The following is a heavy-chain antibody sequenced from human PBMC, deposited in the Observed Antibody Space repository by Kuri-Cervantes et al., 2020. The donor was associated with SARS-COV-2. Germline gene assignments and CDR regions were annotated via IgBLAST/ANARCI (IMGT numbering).Heavy chain of an antibody. J-gene: IGHJ3*02. Sequence: SETLSLTCTVSGGSISSGGYYWSWIRQPPGKGLEWIGYIYHSGSTYHNPSLKGRVTISVDRSKNQFSLKLSSVTAADTAVYYCARQDLLDCSSTSCSFDAFDIWGQGTMVTVSS. CDR3: ARQDLLDCSSTSCSFDAFDI. V-gene: IGHV4-30-2*01. CDR2: IYHSGST. D-gene: IGHD2-2*01. CDR1: GGSISSGGYY.